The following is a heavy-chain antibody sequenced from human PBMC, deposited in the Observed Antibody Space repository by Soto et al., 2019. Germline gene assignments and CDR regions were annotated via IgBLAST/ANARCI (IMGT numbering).Heavy chain of an antibody. J-gene: IGHJ5*02. V-gene: IGHV1-18*01. CDR2: ISLYSDGT. CDR1: GYTFSNYG. D-gene: IGHD2-2*01. Sequence: ASVKVSCKTSGYTFSNYGITWVRHAPGQPLEWLGWISLYSDGTNYAQKFQGRVSITTDTSTTTAYMELRSLRSDDTAVYYCARVVPGAEAWFGPWGQRTLVTVSS. CDR3: ARVVPGAEAWFGP.